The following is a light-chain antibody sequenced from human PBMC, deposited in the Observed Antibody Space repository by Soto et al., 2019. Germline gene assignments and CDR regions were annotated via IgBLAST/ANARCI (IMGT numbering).Light chain of an antibody. CDR1: SSDVGGYNY. J-gene: IGLJ3*02. Sequence: QSALTQPRSVSGSPGQSVTISCTGTSSDVGGYNYVSWYQQHPGKAPKLMIYDVSKRPSGVPDRFSGSKSGNTASLTISGLLAADEADYYCCSYAGSYTLRVFGGGTKLTVL. CDR2: DVS. CDR3: CSYAGSYTLRV. V-gene: IGLV2-11*01.